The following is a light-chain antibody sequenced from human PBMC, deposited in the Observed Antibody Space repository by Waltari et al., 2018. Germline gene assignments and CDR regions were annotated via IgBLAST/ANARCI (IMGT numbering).Light chain of an antibody. J-gene: IGLJ3*02. CDR1: SSDVGGYNY. V-gene: IGLV2-11*01. CDR2: DVS. CDR3: GSYAGSYIGV. Sequence: QSALTQPRSVSGSPGQSVTISCTGTSSDVGGYNYVSWYQQHPGKAPKLMIYDVSKRPSGVPDRFSGSKAGNTASLTISGRQAEDEADYYCGSYAGSYIGVFGGGTKLTVL.